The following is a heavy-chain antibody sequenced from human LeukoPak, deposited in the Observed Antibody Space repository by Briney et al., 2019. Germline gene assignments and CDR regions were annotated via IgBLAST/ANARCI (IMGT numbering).Heavy chain of an antibody. D-gene: IGHD1-26*01. CDR3: ARGRSPILGYFDL. CDR2: IGTAGDT. V-gene: IGHV3-13*01. J-gene: IGHJ2*01. Sequence: GSLSLSCAASGFPFSSYDMHWVRQPTGGGLEWVSGIGTAGDTYYLGSVKGRFTISRENAQNSLYLQMNSLRAGDTAVYYCARGRSPILGYFDLWGRGTLVTVSS. CDR1: GFPFSSYD.